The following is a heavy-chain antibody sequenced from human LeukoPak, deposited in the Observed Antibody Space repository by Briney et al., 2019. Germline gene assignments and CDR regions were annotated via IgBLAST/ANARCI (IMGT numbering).Heavy chain of an antibody. CDR1: GYTFTTYW. Sequence: GESLQISCKGSGYTFTTYWTGWVRQMPGKGLEWMGIIFPDDSDTRYSPSFQGQVTISADKSISTAYLQWSSLKASDTAVYYCARQTVNTAGDYFDFWGQGTLVTVSS. D-gene: IGHD5-18*01. V-gene: IGHV5-51*01. CDR2: IFPDDSDT. J-gene: IGHJ4*02. CDR3: ARQTVNTAGDYFDF.